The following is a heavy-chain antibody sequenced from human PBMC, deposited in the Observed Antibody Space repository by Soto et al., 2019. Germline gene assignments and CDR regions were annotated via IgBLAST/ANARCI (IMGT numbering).Heavy chain of an antibody. V-gene: IGHV1-18*01. D-gene: IGHD4-17*01. CDR3: ARRTYGDY. J-gene: IGHJ4*02. Sequence: QVHLVQSGAEVKKPGASVKVSCQGSGYAFTTYGITWVRQAPGQGLEWMGWISAHNGNTNYAQKLQGRVTVTRDTSPSTAYLELSSLISDYTAVYYCARRTYGDYWCQGALVTVSS. CDR1: GYAFTTYG. CDR2: ISAHNGNT.